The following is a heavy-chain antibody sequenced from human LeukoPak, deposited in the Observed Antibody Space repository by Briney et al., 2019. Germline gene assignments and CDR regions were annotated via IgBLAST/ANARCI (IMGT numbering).Heavy chain of an antibody. D-gene: IGHD5-24*01. CDR3: ARGVDMATMYSGFNN. CDR2: IYPGDSDT. Sequence: RGESLKISCTGSGYRSDSYLIGWVRQMPGKGLEWMGIIYPGDSDTRYSPSFQGQVTISADKSINTAYLQWSSLKASDTAMYSCARGVDMATMYSGFNNWGQGTLVTVSS. V-gene: IGHV5-51*01. J-gene: IGHJ4*02. CDR1: GYRSDSYL.